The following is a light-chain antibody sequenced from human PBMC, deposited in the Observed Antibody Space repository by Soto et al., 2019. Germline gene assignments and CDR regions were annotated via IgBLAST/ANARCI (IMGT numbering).Light chain of an antibody. CDR3: QSYDSSLSGWV. CDR2: GNN. V-gene: IGLV1-40*01. J-gene: IGLJ3*02. CDR1: SSNIGAGYG. Sequence: QSVLTQPPSVSGAPGQRVTISCTGSSSNIGAGYGVHWYQQLPGTAPKLLIYGNNNRPSGVPDRFSGSKSGTSASLAITGLQAEDEADYYCQSYDSSLSGWVFGEGTKLTVL.